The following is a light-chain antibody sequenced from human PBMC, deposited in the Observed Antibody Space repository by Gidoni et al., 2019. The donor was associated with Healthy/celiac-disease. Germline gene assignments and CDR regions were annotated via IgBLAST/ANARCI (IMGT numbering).Light chain of an antibody. CDR3: QQYYSTPFT. Sequence: DIVLTQSPDILAVSLGERATINCKSSQSVLYSSNNKNYLAWYQQKPGQPPKLLIYWASTRESGVPDRFSGSGSGTDFTLTISSLQAEDVAVYYCQQYYSTPFTFGPGTKVDIK. V-gene: IGKV4-1*01. CDR2: WAS. J-gene: IGKJ3*01. CDR1: QSVLYSSNNKNY.